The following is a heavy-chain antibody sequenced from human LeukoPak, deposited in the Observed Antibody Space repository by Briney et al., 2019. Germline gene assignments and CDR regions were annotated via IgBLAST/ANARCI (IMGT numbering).Heavy chain of an antibody. V-gene: IGHV4-30-4*01. CDR2: IYYSGST. CDR1: GGSISSGDYY. CDR3: PRARNGNYFDY. D-gene: IGHD4-17*01. Sequence: SETLSLTCTVSGGSISSGDYYWSWIRQPPGKGLEWIGYIYYSGSTYYNPSLKSRVTISVDTSKNQFSLKLSSVTAADTAVYSCPRARNGNYFDYGGRGTLVTVS. J-gene: IGHJ4*02.